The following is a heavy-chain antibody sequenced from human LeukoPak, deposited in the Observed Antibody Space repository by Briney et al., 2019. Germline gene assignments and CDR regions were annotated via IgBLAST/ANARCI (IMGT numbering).Heavy chain of an antibody. CDR1: GFPFSGYH. V-gene: IGHV3-11*01. D-gene: IGHD1-1*01. CDR3: ARDDMLERPSFDI. Sequence: PGGSLRLSCAASGFPFSGYHMSWIRQAPGKGLEWISYIYFTGDIIYYADSVKGRFTISRGNAKNSLYLQMNSLKAEDTAVYYCARDDMLERPSFDIWGQGTVVTVSS. CDR2: IYFTGDII. J-gene: IGHJ3*02.